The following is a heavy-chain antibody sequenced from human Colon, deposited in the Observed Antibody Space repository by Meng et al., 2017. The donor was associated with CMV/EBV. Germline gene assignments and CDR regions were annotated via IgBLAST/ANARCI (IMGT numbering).Heavy chain of an antibody. J-gene: IGHJ4*02. CDR3: ARQKSSSTTFDY. Sequence: ESGYRYVQLGVYLRPSCAASAFTISTPYTSWVRQAPGKGLEWVSALYSGGTTYYADSVKGRFTISRDSSKNTVYVQMNNLRAEDTAVYYCARQKSSSTTFDYWGQGTLVTVSS. D-gene: IGHD2-2*01. CDR1: AFTISTPY. V-gene: IGHV3-66*04. CDR2: LYSGGTT.